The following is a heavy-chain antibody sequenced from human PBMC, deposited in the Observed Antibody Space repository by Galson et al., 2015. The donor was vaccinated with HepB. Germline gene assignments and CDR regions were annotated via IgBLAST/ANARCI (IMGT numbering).Heavy chain of an antibody. CDR3: ARVSRRKKIAVAGDFDY. D-gene: IGHD6-19*01. V-gene: IGHV1-18*04. CDR1: GYTFTSYG. J-gene: IGHJ4*02. Sequence: SVKVSCKASGYTFTSYGISWVRQAPGQGLEWMGWISAYNGNTNYAQKLQGRVTMTTDTSTSTAYMELRSLRSDDTAVYYCARVSRRKKIAVAGDFDYWGQGTLVTVSS. CDR2: ISAYNGNT.